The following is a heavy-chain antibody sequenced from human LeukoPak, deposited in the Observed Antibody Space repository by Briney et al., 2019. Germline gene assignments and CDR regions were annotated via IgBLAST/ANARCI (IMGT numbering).Heavy chain of an antibody. J-gene: IGHJ5*02. Sequence: SETLSLTCTVSGGSISSYYWSWIRQPPGKGLEWIGYIYYSGSTNYNPSLKSRVTISVDTSKNQFSLKLSSVTAADTAVYYCARGRVLGSSGWYEVRYNWFDPWGQGTLVTVSS. CDR3: ARGRVLGSSGWYEVRYNWFDP. V-gene: IGHV4-59*12. CDR2: IYYSGST. CDR1: GGSISSYY. D-gene: IGHD6-19*01.